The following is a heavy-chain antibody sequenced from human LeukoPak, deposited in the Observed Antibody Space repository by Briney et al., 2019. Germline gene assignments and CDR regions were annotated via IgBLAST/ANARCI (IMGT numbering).Heavy chain of an antibody. CDR3: ARAPAVRGGTFDY. J-gene: IGHJ4*02. V-gene: IGHV3-21*01. CDR2: ISSSSSYI. CDR1: GFTFNTYN. D-gene: IGHD3-10*01. Sequence: GSLRLSCAASGFTFNTYNMNWVRQAPGKGLEWVSSISSSSSYIYYADSVKGRFTISRDNAKNSLYLQMNSLRAEDTAVYYCARAPAVRGGTFDYWGQGTLVTVSS.